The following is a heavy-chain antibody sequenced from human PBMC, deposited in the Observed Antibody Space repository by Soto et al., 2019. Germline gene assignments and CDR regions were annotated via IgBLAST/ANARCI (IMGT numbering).Heavy chain of an antibody. J-gene: IGHJ6*02. CDR3: ARDLQIGGCPPYYYYGMDV. CDR2: IWYDGSNE. CDR1: GFTFRNYG. D-gene: IGHD3-10*01. V-gene: IGHV3-33*01. Sequence: QVRLVESGGGLVQPGRSLRLSCAASGFTFRNYGIHWVRQAPGKGLEWVAVIWYDGSNEYYGDSVKGRFAISRDDSKSTVYLQMNSLRVEDTGVYYCARDLQIGGCPPYYYYGMDVWGQGTTVTVSS.